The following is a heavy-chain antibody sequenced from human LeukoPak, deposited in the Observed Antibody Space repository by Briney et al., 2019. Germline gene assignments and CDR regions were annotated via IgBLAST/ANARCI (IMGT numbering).Heavy chain of an antibody. D-gene: IGHD6-13*01. CDR1: GFTFSSYW. V-gene: IGHV3-74*01. Sequence: GGSLRLSCAASGFTFSSYWMHWVRQAPGKGLVWVSRINTDGSSTSYTDSVKGRFTISRDNAKNTLYLQMNSLRAEDTAVYYCASIIAAEDYFDYWGQGTLVTVSS. J-gene: IGHJ4*02. CDR2: INTDGSST. CDR3: ASIIAAEDYFDY.